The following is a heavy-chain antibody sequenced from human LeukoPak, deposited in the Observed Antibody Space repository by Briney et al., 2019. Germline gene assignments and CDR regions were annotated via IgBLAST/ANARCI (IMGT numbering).Heavy chain of an antibody. D-gene: IGHD7-27*01. CDR2: LSGSGTGT. V-gene: IGHV3-23*01. J-gene: IGHJ4*02. CDR3: AKDLTSDGPWGFFDY. CDR1: GFTFSSYA. Sequence: GGSLRLSCAASGFTFSSYAMTWVRQAPGKGLECVSVLSGSGTGTYYADSVKGRFTISRDNSKNTLYLQMNSLRAEDTAVYYCAKDLTSDGPWGFFDYWGQGTLVNVSS.